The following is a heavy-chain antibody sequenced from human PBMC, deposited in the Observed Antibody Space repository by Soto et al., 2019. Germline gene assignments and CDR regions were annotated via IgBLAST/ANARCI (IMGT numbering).Heavy chain of an antibody. V-gene: IGHV3-21*04. D-gene: IGHD6-19*01. J-gene: IGHJ4*02. CDR1: GFTFSYYS. CDR2: ISGSSTYI. Sequence: EVQLVESGGGLVKPGESLRVSCAASGFTFSYYSLHWVRQAPGKGLEWVSSISGSSTYIYYADRVKGRFTISRENAKNSLYLRMDSLRAEDTAVYYCARGDGTGLYNSGWSPRYWGQGTLVTVSS. CDR3: ARGDGTGLYNSGWSPRY.